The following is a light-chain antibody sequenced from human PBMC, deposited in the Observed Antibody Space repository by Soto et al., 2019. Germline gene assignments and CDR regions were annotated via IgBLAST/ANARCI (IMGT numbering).Light chain of an antibody. CDR3: QQVNTFPFT. Sequence: DIQMTQSPSSLSAFVGDRVTITCRASQDIGNFLAWYQQKPGKVPKLLIYAASTLQSGVPSRFSGSGSGTDFTLTISSLQPEDVATYFCQQVNTFPFTFGGGTKVDIK. CDR1: QDIGNF. V-gene: IGKV1-27*01. J-gene: IGKJ4*01. CDR2: AAS.